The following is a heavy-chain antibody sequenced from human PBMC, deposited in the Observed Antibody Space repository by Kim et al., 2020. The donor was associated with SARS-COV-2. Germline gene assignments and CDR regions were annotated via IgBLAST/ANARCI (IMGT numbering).Heavy chain of an antibody. CDR2: INHSGST. J-gene: IGHJ4*02. D-gene: IGHD3-22*01. V-gene: IGHV4-34*01. Sequence: SETLSLTCAVYGGSFSGYYWSWIRQPPGKGLEWIGEINHSGSTNYNPSLKSRVTISVDTSKNQFSLKLSSVTAADTAVYYCALRNYYDSSGYYYFDYWGQGTLVTVSS. CDR1: GGSFSGYY. CDR3: ALRNYYDSSGYYYFDY.